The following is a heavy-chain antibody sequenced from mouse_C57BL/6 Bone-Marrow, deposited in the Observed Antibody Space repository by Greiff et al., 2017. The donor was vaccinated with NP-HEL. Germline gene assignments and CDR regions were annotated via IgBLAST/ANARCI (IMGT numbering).Heavy chain of an antibody. D-gene: IGHD1-1*01. CDR2: INYDGSST. CDR3: AREGYYYGSSYRNYAMDY. Sequence: EVMLAESEGGLVQPGSSMKLSCTASGFTFSDYYMAWVRQVPEKGLEWVANINYDGSSTYYLDSLKSRFIISRDNAKNILYLQMSSLKSEDTATYYCAREGYYYGSSYRNYAMDYWGQGTSVTVSS. J-gene: IGHJ4*01. V-gene: IGHV5-16*01. CDR1: GFTFSDYY.